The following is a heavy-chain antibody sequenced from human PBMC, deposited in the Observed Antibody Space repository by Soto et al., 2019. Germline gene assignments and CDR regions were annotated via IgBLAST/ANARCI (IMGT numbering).Heavy chain of an antibody. CDR1: GYIFDSYG. Sequence: GASVKVSCKASGYIFDSYGISWVRQAPGQGLEWMGWISPYNGNTNYAQKIQGRGTMTTDTSTRTAYMELSSLRSDDTAVYYCARDQAKCLSDYYQYYGMYFWGKGTTVTVSA. J-gene: IGHJ6*04. CDR2: ISPYNGNT. V-gene: IGHV1-18*01. CDR3: ARDQAKCLSDYYQYYGMYF. D-gene: IGHD3-16*01.